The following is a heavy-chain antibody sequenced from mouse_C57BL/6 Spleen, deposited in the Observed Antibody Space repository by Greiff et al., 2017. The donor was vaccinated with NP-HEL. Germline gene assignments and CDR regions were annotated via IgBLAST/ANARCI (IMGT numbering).Heavy chain of an antibody. Sequence: VQLQESGPELVKPGASVKISCKASGYAFSSSWMNWVKQRPGKGLEWIGRIYPGDGDTNCNGKFKGKATLTADKSSSTAYMQLSSLTSEDSAVYFCARRDSSGYLDYWGQGTSVTVSS. D-gene: IGHD3-2*02. CDR1: GYAFSSSW. J-gene: IGHJ4*01. CDR3: ARRDSSGYLDY. CDR2: IYPGDGDT. V-gene: IGHV1-82*01.